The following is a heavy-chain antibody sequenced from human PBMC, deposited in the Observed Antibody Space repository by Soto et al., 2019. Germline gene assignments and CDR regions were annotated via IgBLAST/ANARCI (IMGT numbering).Heavy chain of an antibody. CDR1: GGSISSGGYY. CDR2: IYYSGST. CDR3: ARDSCSSTSCYYY. J-gene: IGHJ4*02. Sequence: PSETLSLTCTVSGGSISSGGYYWSWIRQHPGKGLEWIVYIYYSGSTSYNPSLESRVTISVDTYKNQFSLKLNSVTAADTAVYYCARDSCSSTSCYYYWGQGTLVTVSX. D-gene: IGHD2-2*01. V-gene: IGHV4-31*03.